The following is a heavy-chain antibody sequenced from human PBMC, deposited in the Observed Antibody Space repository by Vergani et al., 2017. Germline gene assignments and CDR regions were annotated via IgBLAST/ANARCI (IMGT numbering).Heavy chain of an antibody. CDR2: IFSNDEK. J-gene: IGHJ6*03. V-gene: IGHV2-26*01. D-gene: IGHD1-1*01. CDR3: ARMASXRTPPYYNYYYMDV. CDR1: GFSLSNARMG. Sequence: QVTLKESGPVLVKPTETLSLTCTVPGFSLSNARMGVSWIRQPPGKALEWLAHIFSNDEKSYSTSLKSRLTISKDTSKSQVVLTMPNMDPVDTATYYWARMASXRTPPYYNYYYMDVWGKGTTVTVYS.